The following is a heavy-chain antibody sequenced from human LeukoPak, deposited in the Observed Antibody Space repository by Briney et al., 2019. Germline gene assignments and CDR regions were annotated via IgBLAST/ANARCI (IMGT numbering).Heavy chain of an antibody. Sequence: GGSLRLSCAASGFTFSSFWMHWVRQAPGKGLVWVSRINSVGSSTSYADSVKGRFTISRDNAKNTLYLQMNSLRAEDTAVYYCARERTSGWDAFDFWDQGTLVTVSS. CDR3: ARERTSGWDAFDF. J-gene: IGHJ4*02. CDR1: GFTFSSFW. D-gene: IGHD6-19*01. V-gene: IGHV3-74*01. CDR2: INSVGSST.